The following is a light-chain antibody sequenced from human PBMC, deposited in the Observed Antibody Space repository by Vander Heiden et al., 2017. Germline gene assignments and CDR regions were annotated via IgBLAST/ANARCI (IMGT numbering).Light chain of an antibody. Sequence: DIQMTQSPSTLSASVGDRVTITCRASQSITTWLAWYQQKPGKAPKLLIYDASNLQSGVPSRFSVSGSGTDFSLTISSLQPDDFATYYCQQYSIDSPTFGQGTKVEI. CDR3: QQYSIDSPT. V-gene: IGKV1-5*01. CDR2: DAS. CDR1: QSITTW. J-gene: IGKJ1*01.